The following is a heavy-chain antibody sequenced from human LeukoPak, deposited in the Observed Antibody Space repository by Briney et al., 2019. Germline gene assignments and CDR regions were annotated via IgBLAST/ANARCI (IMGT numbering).Heavy chain of an antibody. Sequence: SETLSLTCTDSGGSISSYYWSWIRQPAGKGLEWIGEINHSGSTNYNPSLKSRVTISVDTSKNQFSLKLSSVTAADTAVYYCARMSADAFDIWGQGTMVTVSS. CDR1: GGSISSYY. CDR3: ARMSADAFDI. J-gene: IGHJ3*02. V-gene: IGHV4-34*01. CDR2: INHSGST.